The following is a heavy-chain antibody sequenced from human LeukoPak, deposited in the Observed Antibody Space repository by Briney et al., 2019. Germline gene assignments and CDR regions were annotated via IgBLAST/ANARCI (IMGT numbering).Heavy chain of an antibody. Sequence: SETLSLTCTVSGYSISSSYYWSWIRPPPGKGLEWIGYIYYSGSTNYNPSLKSRVTISGDTSKNQFSLKLSSVTAADTAVYYCARVGGSGSYYYRYFDYWGQETLVTVSS. CDR2: IYYSGST. J-gene: IGHJ4*02. CDR3: ARVGGSGSYYYRYFDY. CDR1: GYSISSSYY. D-gene: IGHD3-10*01. V-gene: IGHV4-61*01.